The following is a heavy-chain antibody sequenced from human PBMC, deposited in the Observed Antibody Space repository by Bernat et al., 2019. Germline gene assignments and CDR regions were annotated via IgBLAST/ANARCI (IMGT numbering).Heavy chain of an antibody. CDR2: LSTDGSNT. V-gene: IGHV3-74*01. J-gene: IGHJ4*02. Sequence: EVHLVESGGGLVQPGGSLRLSCTASGFTFSTYWMHWVRQAPGKGLEWVLGLSTDGSNTRYSDSVKSRFTISRDNAKNTLYLQMNGLRVDDTAVYYSVRGSGYYYFDYWGQGILVTVSS. D-gene: IGHD3-22*01. CDR1: GFTFSTYW. CDR3: VRGSGYYYFDY.